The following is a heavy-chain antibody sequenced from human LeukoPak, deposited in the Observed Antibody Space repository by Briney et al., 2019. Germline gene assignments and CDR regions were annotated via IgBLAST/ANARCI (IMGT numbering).Heavy chain of an antibody. Sequence: GGSLRLSCAASGFAFSGYAVTWVRQAPGKGLEWVSAISGSGSNTNYADSVKGRFTISRDNSKNTLYLQMNSLRAEDTAVYYCAKRFYDNNGKPIGDDSWGQGTLVTVSS. CDR3: AKRFYDNNGKPIGDDS. CDR2: ISGSGSNT. D-gene: IGHD3-22*01. J-gene: IGHJ4*02. CDR1: GFAFSGYA. V-gene: IGHV3-23*01.